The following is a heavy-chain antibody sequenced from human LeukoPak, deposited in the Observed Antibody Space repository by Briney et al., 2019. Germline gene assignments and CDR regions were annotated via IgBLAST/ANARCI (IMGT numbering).Heavy chain of an antibody. D-gene: IGHD6-13*01. CDR1: GYTLTSYD. CDR2: MNPNSGNT. Sequence: ASVKVSCKASGYTLTSYDTNWVRQATGQGLEWMGWMNPNSGNTGYAQKFQGRVTMTRNTSISTAYMELSSLRSEDTAVYYCARALSAAAGSYYYYGMDVWGQGTTVTVSS. CDR3: ARALSAAAGSYYYYGMDV. V-gene: IGHV1-8*01. J-gene: IGHJ6*02.